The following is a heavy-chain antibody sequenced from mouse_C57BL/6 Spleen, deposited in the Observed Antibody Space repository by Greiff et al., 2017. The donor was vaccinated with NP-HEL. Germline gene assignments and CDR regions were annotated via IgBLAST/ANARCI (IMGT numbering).Heavy chain of an antibody. Sequence: EVQLQQSGPELVKPGASVKISCKASGYTFTDYYMNWVKQSHGKSLEWIGDINPNNGGTSYNQKFKGKATLTVDKSASTAYMALRSLTSEDSAVYDCARSRGPWYFDVWGTGTTVTVSS. CDR2: INPNNGGT. J-gene: IGHJ1*03. CDR1: GYTFTDYY. V-gene: IGHV1-26*01. CDR3: ARSRGPWYFDV.